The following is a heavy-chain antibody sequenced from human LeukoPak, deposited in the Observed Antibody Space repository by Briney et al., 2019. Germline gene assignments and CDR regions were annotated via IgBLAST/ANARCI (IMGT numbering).Heavy chain of an antibody. CDR3: ARGLSLLGSEEGLPLGY. CDR1: GFPISNDYY. D-gene: IGHD2-21*01. Sequence: SETLSLTCTVSGFPISNDYYWTWLRQPPGKGLEFIGHVHYSGTTNYNPSLRSRVTISIDTSKKHFFLKLKSVTAADTAVYYCARGLSLLGSEEGLPLGYWGQGSLVTVSS. J-gene: IGHJ4*02. V-gene: IGHV4-59*01. CDR2: VHYSGTT.